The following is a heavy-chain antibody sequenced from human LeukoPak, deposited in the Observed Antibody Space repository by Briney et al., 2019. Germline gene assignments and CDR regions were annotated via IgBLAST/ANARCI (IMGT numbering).Heavy chain of an antibody. V-gene: IGHV3-74*01. CDR2: ISFDGSDA. Sequence: GGSLRLSCAASGFTFSGFWMHWVRQAPGKGLVWVSCISFDGSDATYADSVKGRFTISRDNAKNTLYLQMNSLRAEDTAVYYCARDMSSRLLWFGELLLNYWGQGTLVTVSS. CDR1: GFTFSGFW. J-gene: IGHJ4*02. D-gene: IGHD3-10*01. CDR3: ARDMSSRLLWFGELLLNY.